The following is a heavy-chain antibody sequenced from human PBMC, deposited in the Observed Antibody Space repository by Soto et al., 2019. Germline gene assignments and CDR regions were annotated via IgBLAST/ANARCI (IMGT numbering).Heavy chain of an antibody. J-gene: IGHJ6*03. Sequence: GGSLRLSCAASGFTFSSYAMSWVRQAPGKGLEWVSAISGSGGSTYYADSVKGRFTISRDNSKNTRYLQMTSLRAEDTAVYYCAKGIDLYYDFWSGPAERDYYMDVWGKGTTVTVSS. V-gene: IGHV3-23*01. CDR3: AKGIDLYYDFWSGPAERDYYMDV. CDR1: GFTFSSYA. D-gene: IGHD3-3*01. CDR2: ISGSGGST.